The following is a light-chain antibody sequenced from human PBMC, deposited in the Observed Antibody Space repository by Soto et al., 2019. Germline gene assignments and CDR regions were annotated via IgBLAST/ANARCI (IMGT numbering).Light chain of an antibody. CDR2: GAS. CDR3: QQYTSSPLT. V-gene: IGKV3-20*01. Sequence: EIVLTQSPGTLSLSPGGRATLSCRASQSVSSTHLAWYRQKAGQAPRLLIYGASSRATGIPDRFSGSGSGTDFTLTISRLEPEDFAVYYCQQYTSSPLTFGQGTRLEIK. CDR1: QSVSSTH. J-gene: IGKJ5*01.